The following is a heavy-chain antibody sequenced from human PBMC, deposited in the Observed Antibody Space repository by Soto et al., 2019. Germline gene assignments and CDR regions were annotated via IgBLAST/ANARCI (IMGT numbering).Heavy chain of an antibody. Sequence: ASVKVSCKASGYSFRSYGINWVRQAPGHGLEWMGWMNPNSGNTGYAQNFRGRVTMTQNTAIGTAYMELSSLRSDDTATYYCTRAYGAETFDFWGQGTRVTVSS. V-gene: IGHV1-8*02. J-gene: IGHJ5*01. CDR1: GYSFRSYG. D-gene: IGHD3-10*01. CDR3: TRAYGAETFDF. CDR2: MNPNSGNT.